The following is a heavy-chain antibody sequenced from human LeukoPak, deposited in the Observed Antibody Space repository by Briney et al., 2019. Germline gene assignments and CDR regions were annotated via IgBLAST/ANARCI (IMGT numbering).Heavy chain of an antibody. J-gene: IGHJ3*02. CDR2: IYTSGST. D-gene: IGHD2-21*02. V-gene: IGHV4-4*08. Sequence: SETLSLTCTVSGGSLSSYYWSWLRQPPGKGLEWIGRIYTSGSTNYNPSLKSRVTISGDTSKNQFSLRLSSVTAADTAVYYCARVVTAITMGAFDIWGQGTMVTVSS. CDR3: ARVVTAITMGAFDI. CDR1: GGSLSSYY.